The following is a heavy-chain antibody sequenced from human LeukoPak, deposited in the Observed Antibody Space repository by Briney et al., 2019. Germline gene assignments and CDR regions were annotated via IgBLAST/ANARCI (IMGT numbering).Heavy chain of an antibody. CDR1: GFDLSDYY. J-gene: IGHJ4*02. CDR2: ISSSGGNI. CDR3: PRRRDYFDY. Sequence: PGGSLRLSCVVSGFDLSDYYMSWIHQAPGKGLEWISYISSSGGNIYFADSVKGRFTMSRDNARGSLYLQMNSLRADDTAIYYCPRRRDYFDYWGQGTLVTVSS. V-gene: IGHV3-11*01.